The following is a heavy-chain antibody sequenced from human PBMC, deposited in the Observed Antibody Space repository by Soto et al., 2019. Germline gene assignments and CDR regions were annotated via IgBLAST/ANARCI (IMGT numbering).Heavy chain of an antibody. V-gene: IGHV3-23*01. Sequence: EVHLMESGGGLVQPGESLRLSCVVSGLSLSGYALSWVRQAPGKGLEWVSAVSGSGGTTYYADSVKGRFTISRDNSKNTLYLQMNGLRVEDTAKYFCAKDGRRVRPTLNWLDSWGQGTQVTVTS. CDR3: AKDGRRVRPTLNWLDS. D-gene: IGHD1-26*01. J-gene: IGHJ5*01. CDR1: GLSLSGYA. CDR2: VSGSGGTT.